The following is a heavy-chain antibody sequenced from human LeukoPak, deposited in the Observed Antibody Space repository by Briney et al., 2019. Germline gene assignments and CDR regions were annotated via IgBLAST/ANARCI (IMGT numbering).Heavy chain of an antibody. J-gene: IGHJ6*02. V-gene: IGHV4-59*08. Sequence: SETLSLTCTVSGGSISSYYWSWIRQPPGKGLEGIGYIYYSGSTNYNPSLKSRVTISVDTSKNQFSLKLSSVTAADTAVYYCARHWEDYYDSSGYSGRYGMDVWGQGTTVTVSS. CDR2: IYYSGST. CDR3: ARHWEDYYDSSGYSGRYGMDV. CDR1: GGSISSYY. D-gene: IGHD3-22*01.